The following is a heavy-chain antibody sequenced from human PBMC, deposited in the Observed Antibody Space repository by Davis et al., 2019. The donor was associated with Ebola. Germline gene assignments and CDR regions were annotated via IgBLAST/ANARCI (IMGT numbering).Heavy chain of an antibody. CDR1: GGSFSGYY. CDR2: INHSGST. J-gene: IGHJ6*04. CDR3: ARGRYFDWLLSSVDYYYYGIDV. V-gene: IGHV4-34*01. D-gene: IGHD3-9*01. Sequence: SETLSLTCAVYGGSFSGYYWSWIRQPPGKGLEWIGEINHSGSTNYNPSLKSRVTISVDTSKNQFSLKLSSVTAADTAVYYCARGRYFDWLLSSVDYYYYGIDVWGKGTTVTVSS.